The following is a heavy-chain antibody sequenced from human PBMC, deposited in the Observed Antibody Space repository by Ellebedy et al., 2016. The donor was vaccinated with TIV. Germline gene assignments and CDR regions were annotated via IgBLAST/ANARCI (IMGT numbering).Heavy chain of an antibody. CDR3: ARVLPQYGSGSCLDQ. Sequence: GSLRLSCTVSGGSVSSYYWSWIRQPPGKGLEWIGYIFNSGSTGYNPSLKSRVTISVDTSKNQFSLKLRSVTAADTAVYFCARVLPQYGSGSCLDQWGQGTLVTVSS. CDR1: GGSVSSYY. V-gene: IGHV4-59*02. D-gene: IGHD3-10*01. J-gene: IGHJ4*02. CDR2: IFNSGST.